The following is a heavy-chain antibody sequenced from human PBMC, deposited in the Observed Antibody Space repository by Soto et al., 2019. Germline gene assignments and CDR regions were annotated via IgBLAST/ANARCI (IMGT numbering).Heavy chain of an antibody. CDR2: FYDSGNT. J-gene: IGHJ4*02. CDR1: GGSISTYY. V-gene: IGHV4-59*08. CDR3: ARHSPSYGSSTSCYRYFDY. Sequence: QVQLQESGPGLVKPSETLSLTCIVSGGSISTYYWSWIRQPPGKGLEWIGYFYDSGNTTYSPSLQSRVTISVDTXXNXLXLKLSCVTAADTAVDYCARHSPSYGSSTSCYRYFDYWGQGTLVTVSS. D-gene: IGHD2-2*01.